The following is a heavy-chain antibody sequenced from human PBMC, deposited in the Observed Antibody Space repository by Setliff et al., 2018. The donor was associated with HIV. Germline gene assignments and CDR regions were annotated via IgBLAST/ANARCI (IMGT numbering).Heavy chain of an antibody. CDR3: ASARGANSDGYDSFDI. CDR2: ISKTSTYT. D-gene: IGHD3-22*01. V-gene: IGHV3-11*03. J-gene: IGHJ3*02. CDR1: GFNFGDYY. Sequence: GESLKISCAASGFNFGDYYMTWIRQAPGKGLEWVAYISKTSTYTNYADSVKGRFAISRDNAKDLLYLQMNSLSAEDTAIYYCASARGANSDGYDSFDIWGQGTMVTVSS.